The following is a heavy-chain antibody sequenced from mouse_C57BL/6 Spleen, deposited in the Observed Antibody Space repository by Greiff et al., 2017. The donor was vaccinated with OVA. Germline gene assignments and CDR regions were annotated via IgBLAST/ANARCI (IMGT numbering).Heavy chain of an antibody. CDR1: GYAFSSSW. CDR2: IYPGDGDT. D-gene: IGHD2-1*01. J-gene: IGHJ1*03. Sequence: QVQLQQSGPELVKPGASVKISCKASGYAFSSSWMNWVKQRPGKGLEWIGRIYPGDGDTNYNGKFKGKATLTAATSSSTAYMQLSSLTAEDSAVYVCERSDYGNSSDWGTGTTVTVSS. V-gene: IGHV1-82*01. CDR3: ERSDYGNSSD.